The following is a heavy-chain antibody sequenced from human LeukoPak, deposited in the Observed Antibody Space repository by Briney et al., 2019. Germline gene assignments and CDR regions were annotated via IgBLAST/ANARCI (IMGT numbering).Heavy chain of an antibody. D-gene: IGHD3-16*01. CDR3: ARQSRVGGVLRPFDP. V-gene: IGHV5-51*01. CDR1: AYSFTSYW. CDR2: IYPGDSDT. J-gene: IGHJ5*02. Sequence: GESLKISCNGSAYSFTSYWIGWVRQMPGKGLEWMGIIYPGDSDTRYSPSFQGQVTISADKSVSTAYLQWSSLKASDTAMYYCARQSRVGGVLRPFDPWGQGTLVTVSS.